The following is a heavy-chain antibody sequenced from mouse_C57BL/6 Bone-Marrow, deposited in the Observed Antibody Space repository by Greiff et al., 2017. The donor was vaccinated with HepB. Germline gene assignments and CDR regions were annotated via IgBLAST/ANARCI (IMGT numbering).Heavy chain of an antibody. CDR1: GFTFSNYW. V-gene: IGHV6-3*01. J-gene: IGHJ4*01. CDR2: IRLKSDNYAT. CDR3: TGRVRRGGYAMDY. D-gene: IGHD2-14*01. Sequence: EVQLVESGGGLVQPGGSMKLSCVASGFTFSNYWMNWVRQSPEKGLEWVAQIRLKSDNYATHYAESVKGRFTISRDDSKSSVYLQMNNLRAEDTGIYYCTGRVRRGGYAMDYWGQGTSVTVSS.